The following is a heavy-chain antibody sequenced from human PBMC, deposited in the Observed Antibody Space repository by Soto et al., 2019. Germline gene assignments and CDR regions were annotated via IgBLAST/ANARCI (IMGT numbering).Heavy chain of an antibody. V-gene: IGHV3-23*01. D-gene: IGHD3-22*01. CDR3: AKDAPGSGWLSDY. CDR2: IGGSGGDT. CDR1: GFTFSIYA. J-gene: IGHJ4*02. Sequence: GGSLRLSCAASGFTFSIYAMTWVRQAPGKGLEWVSTIGGSGGDTSYADFVRGHFTISRDNSRNTLYLQMNSLRAEDTAVYYCAKDAPGSGWLSDYWGQGTLVTVSS.